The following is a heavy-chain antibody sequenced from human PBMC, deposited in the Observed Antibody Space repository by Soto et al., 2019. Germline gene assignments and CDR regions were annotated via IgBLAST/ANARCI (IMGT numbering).Heavy chain of an antibody. CDR2: IYYSWST. CDR3: ARLGGYYQAFDQ. Sequence: SETLSLTCTVSGGSISSYYGGWFRQPPGKGLEWIGYIYYSWSTTYHPSLKSRVTISVDTSKNQFSLNLTSVTAADTAVYYCARLGGYYQAFDQWGQGSLVTVSS. D-gene: IGHD3-22*01. CDR1: GGSISSYY. J-gene: IGHJ4*02. V-gene: IGHV4-59*08.